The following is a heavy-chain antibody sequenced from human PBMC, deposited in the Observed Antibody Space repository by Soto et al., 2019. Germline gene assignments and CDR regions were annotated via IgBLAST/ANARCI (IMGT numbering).Heavy chain of an antibody. Sequence: SGGSLRLSCAASGFTFSSYAMSWVRQAPGKGLEWVSAISGSGGSTYYADSVKGRFTISRDNSKNTLYLQMNSLRAEDTAVYYCAKGEVVDDAFDIWGQGTMVTVSS. J-gene: IGHJ3*02. CDR3: AKGEVVDDAFDI. V-gene: IGHV3-23*01. CDR1: GFTFSSYA. CDR2: ISGSGGST. D-gene: IGHD2-15*01.